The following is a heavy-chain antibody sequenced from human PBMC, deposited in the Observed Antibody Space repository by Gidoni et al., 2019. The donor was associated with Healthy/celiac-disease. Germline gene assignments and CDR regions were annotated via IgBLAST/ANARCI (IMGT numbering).Heavy chain of an antibody. V-gene: IGHV4-34*01. CDR2: INHSGST. CDR3: ARRSYYDSSGYYKL. CDR1: GGSFSGYY. J-gene: IGHJ4*02. D-gene: IGHD3-22*01. Sequence: QVQLQQWGAGLLTPSETLSLTCAVYGGSFSGYYWRWIRQPPGKGLEWIGKINHSGSTNYNPTLKSRVTISVDTSKNKFSRKLSSVTAADTAVDYCARRSYYDSSGYYKLWGQGTLVTVSS.